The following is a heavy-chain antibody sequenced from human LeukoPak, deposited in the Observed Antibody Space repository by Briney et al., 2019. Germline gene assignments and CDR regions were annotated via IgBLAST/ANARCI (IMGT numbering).Heavy chain of an antibody. CDR3: AKATSPVISRNLFDR. CDR2: ISGSGTNT. Sequence: GGSLRLSCTASGFTFGDYAMSWVRQAPGKGLEWVSAISGSGTNTYYADSVKGRFTISRDNSKNTLYVQMNSLRAEDTAVYYCAKATSPVISRNLFDRWGQGTLVTVSS. J-gene: IGHJ5*02. D-gene: IGHD3-3*02. V-gene: IGHV3-23*01. CDR1: GFTFGDYA.